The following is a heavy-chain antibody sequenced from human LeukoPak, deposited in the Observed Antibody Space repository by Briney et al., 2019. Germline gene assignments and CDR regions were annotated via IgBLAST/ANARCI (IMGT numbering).Heavy chain of an antibody. J-gene: IGHJ3*02. CDR3: ARGGRGPDAFDI. CDR1: GGSISSYY. D-gene: IGHD3-10*01. CDR2: IYYSGST. Sequence: SETLSLTCTVSGGSISSYYWSWIRPPPGKGLEWIGYIYYSGSTNYNPSLKSRVTISVDTSKNQFSLKLSSVTAADMAVYYCARGGRGPDAFDIWGQGTMVTVSS. V-gene: IGHV4-59*01.